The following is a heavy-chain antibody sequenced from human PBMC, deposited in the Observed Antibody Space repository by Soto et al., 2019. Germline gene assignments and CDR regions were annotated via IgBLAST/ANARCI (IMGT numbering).Heavy chain of an antibody. CDR2: IYYSGST. Sequence: QVQLQESGPGLVKPSETLSLTCTVSGGSISSYYWSWIRQPPGKGLEWIGYIYYSGSTNYNPSLKSRVTISVDTSKNQFSLKLSSVTAADTAVYYCARDKDSSGYYEHFRWFDPWGQGTLVTVSS. V-gene: IGHV4-59*01. D-gene: IGHD3-22*01. J-gene: IGHJ5*02. CDR1: GGSISSYY. CDR3: ARDKDSSGYYEHFRWFDP.